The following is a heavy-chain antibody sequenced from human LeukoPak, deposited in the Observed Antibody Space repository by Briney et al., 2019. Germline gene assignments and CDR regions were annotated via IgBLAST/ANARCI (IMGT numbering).Heavy chain of an antibody. J-gene: IGHJ3*02. Sequence: SETLSLTCTVSGGSISSGIYYWSWIRHHPEKGLEWIGYIYHTWSPYQNPSLKSRATLSEDTSQNQFSLRLNSVTAADTAVYYCARGGHFDLLEYAFDIWGQGTMVTVSS. D-gene: IGHD3-9*01. CDR2: IYHTWSP. CDR1: GGSISSGIYY. CDR3: ARGGHFDLLEYAFDI. V-gene: IGHV4-31*03.